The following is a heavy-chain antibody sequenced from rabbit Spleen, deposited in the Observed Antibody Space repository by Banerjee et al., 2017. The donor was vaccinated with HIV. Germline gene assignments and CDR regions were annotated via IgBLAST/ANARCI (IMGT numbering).Heavy chain of an antibody. V-gene: IGHV1S45*01. D-gene: IGHD2-1*01. CDR2: IDTGFGGTT. CDR3: ATYVDYDGDFNL. J-gene: IGHJ4*01. CDR1: GFSFISSYY. Sequence: QEQLEESGGSLVQPEGSLTLSCKASGFSFISSYYMCLVRQAPGKGLEWIACIDTGFGGTTYYASWAKGRFTISKTSSTTVTLQMTSLTAADTATYFCATYVDYDGDFNLWGPGTLVTVS.